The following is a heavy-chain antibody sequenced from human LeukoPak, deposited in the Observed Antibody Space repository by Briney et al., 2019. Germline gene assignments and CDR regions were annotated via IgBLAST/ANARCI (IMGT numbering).Heavy chain of an antibody. CDR2: IIPILGIA. CDR1: VGTFSSYV. CDR3: ASLGLGYCSGGRCPGYFDL. J-gene: IGHJ2*01. Sequence: ASVKVSCKASVGTFSSYVISWVRQAPGQGLECMGRIIPILGIANYAQRFQGRVTVTADKSTTTAYMELSSLRSEDTAVYYCASLGLGYCSGGRCPGYFDLWGRGTLVTVSS. D-gene: IGHD2-15*01. V-gene: IGHV1-69*04.